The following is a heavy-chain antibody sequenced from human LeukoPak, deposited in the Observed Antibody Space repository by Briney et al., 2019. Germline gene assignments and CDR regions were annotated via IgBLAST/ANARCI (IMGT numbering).Heavy chain of an antibody. CDR1: GYTFTGYY. J-gene: IGHJ4*02. Sequence: ASVKVSCKASGYTFTGYYMHWVRQAPGQGLEWMGRINPNSGGTNYAQKFQGRVTMTRDTSISTAYMELSRLRPGDTAVYYCARRNQHCSGGSCYIYFDYWGQGTLVTVSS. V-gene: IGHV1-2*06. CDR2: INPNSGGT. D-gene: IGHD2-15*01. CDR3: ARRNQHCSGGSCYIYFDY.